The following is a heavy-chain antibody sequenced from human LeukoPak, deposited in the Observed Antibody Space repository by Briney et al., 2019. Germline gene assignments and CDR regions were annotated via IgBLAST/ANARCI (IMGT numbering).Heavy chain of an antibody. CDR1: GFTFSSCA. CDR3: ARGTPLKTYYYDSSATFDY. Sequence: GRSLRLSCAASGFTFSSCAMHWVRQAPGKGLEWVAVISYDGSNKYYADSVKGRVTISRDNSKNTLYLQMNSLRAEDTAVYYCARGTPLKTYYYDSSATFDYWGQGTLVTASS. D-gene: IGHD3-22*01. V-gene: IGHV3-30-3*01. J-gene: IGHJ4*02. CDR2: ISYDGSNK.